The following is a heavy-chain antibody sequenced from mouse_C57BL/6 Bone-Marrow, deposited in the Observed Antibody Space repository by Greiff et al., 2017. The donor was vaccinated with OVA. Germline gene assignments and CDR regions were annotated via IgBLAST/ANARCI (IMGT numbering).Heavy chain of an antibody. Sequence: VQLQQSGAELVRPGASVTLSCKASGYTFTDYEMHWVKQTPVHGLEWIGAIDPETGGTAYNQKFKGKAILTADKSSSTAYMELRSLTSEDSAVYYCKRTGTRYYFDYWGQGTTLTVSS. D-gene: IGHD4-1*01. CDR2: IDPETGGT. J-gene: IGHJ2*01. CDR1: GYTFTDYE. V-gene: IGHV1-15*01. CDR3: KRTGTRYYFDY.